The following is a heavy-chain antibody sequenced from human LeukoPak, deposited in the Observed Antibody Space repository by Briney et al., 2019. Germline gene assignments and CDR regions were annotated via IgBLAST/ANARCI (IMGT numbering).Heavy chain of an antibody. D-gene: IGHD3-3*01. Sequence: SETLSLTCTVSGGSISSYYWSWIRQPPGKGLEWIGYIYYSGSTNYIPSLKSRVTISVDTSKNQFSLKLSSVTAADTAVYYCARSIFGVVITPDYYYYYMDVWGKGTTVTVSS. CDR3: ARSIFGVVITPDYYYYYMDV. CDR1: GGSISSYY. V-gene: IGHV4-59*01. CDR2: IYYSGST. J-gene: IGHJ6*03.